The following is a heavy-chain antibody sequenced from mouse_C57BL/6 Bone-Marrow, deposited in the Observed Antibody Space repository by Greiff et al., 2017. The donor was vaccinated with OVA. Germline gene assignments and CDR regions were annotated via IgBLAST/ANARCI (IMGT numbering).Heavy chain of an antibody. J-gene: IGHJ1*03. CDR1: GYTFTSYW. V-gene: IGHV1-55*01. Sequence: VKLQQPGAELVKPGASVKMSCKASGYTFTSYWITWVKQRPGQGLEWIGDIYPGSGSTNYNEKFKSKATLTVDTSSSTAYMQLSSLTSEDSAVYYCALYYGSSHWYFDVWGTGTTVTVSS. CDR2: IYPGSGST. D-gene: IGHD1-1*01. CDR3: ALYYGSSHWYFDV.